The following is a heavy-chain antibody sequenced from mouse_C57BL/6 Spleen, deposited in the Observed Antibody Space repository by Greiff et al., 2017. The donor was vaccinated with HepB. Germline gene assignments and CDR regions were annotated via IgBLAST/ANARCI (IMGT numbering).Heavy chain of an antibody. J-gene: IGHJ4*01. V-gene: IGHV14-2*01. Sequence: EVQLQQSGAELVKPGASVKLSCTASGFNIKDYYMHWVKQRTEQGLEWIGRIDPEDGETKYAPKFQGKATITADTSSNTAYLQISSLTSEDTAVYYCARGAVGRMDYWGQGTSVTVSS. D-gene: IGHD1-1*01. CDR1: GFNIKDYY. CDR2: IDPEDGET. CDR3: ARGAVGRMDY.